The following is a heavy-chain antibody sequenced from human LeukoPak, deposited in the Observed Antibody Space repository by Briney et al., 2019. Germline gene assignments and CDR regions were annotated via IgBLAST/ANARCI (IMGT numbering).Heavy chain of an antibody. CDR3: AGRVTGYSSGYVY. V-gene: IGHV3-23*01. D-gene: IGHD5-18*01. Sequence: GGSLRPSCVASGITFSNYAVSWVRQAPEKGLDWVSVISGSAHKIRYADSVKGRFTISRDNSENIVYLQMNNLRAEDTAVYYCAGRVTGYSSGYVYWGQGTLVTVSS. CDR1: GITFSNYA. CDR2: ISGSAHKI. J-gene: IGHJ4*02.